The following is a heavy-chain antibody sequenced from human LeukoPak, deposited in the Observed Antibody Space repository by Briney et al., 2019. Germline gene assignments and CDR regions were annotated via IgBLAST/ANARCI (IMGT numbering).Heavy chain of an antibody. V-gene: IGHV3-43D*03. J-gene: IGHJ3*02. D-gene: IGHD1-1*01. CDR1: GFTFDGYA. CDR2: ISWDGGST. CDR3: ARSTWSTDAFDI. Sequence: GGSLRLSCAASGFTFDGYAMHWVRQAPGKGLEWVSLISWDGGSTYYADSVKGRFTISRDNAKNSLYLQMDSLRAEDTAVYYCARSTWSTDAFDIWGQGTMVTVSS.